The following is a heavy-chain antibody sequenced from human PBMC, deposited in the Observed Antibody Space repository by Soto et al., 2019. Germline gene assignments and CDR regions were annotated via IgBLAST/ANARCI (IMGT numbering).Heavy chain of an antibody. CDR2: INHSGST. Sequence: SETLSLTCAGYGGSFSGYYWSWIRQPPGKGLEWIGEINHSGSTNYNPSLKSRVTISVDTSKNQFSLKLSSVTAADTAVYYCASRSYCSGGSCLANNWFDPWGQGTLVT. CDR1: GGSFSGYY. V-gene: IGHV4-34*01. D-gene: IGHD2-15*01. J-gene: IGHJ5*02. CDR3: ASRSYCSGGSCLANNWFDP.